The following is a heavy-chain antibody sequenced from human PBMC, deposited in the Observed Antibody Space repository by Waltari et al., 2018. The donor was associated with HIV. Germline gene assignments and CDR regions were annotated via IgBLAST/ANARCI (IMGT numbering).Heavy chain of an antibody. V-gene: IGHV1-3*01. D-gene: IGHD3-10*01. Sequence: QVQLVQSGAEVKKPGASVKVSCKASGYTFTSYAMHWVRQAPGQRLEGMGWSNAGNGNTKYSQKFQGRVTITRDTSASTAYMELSSLRSEDTAVYYCASFFSGGSGSYMAFDIWGQGTMVTVSS. J-gene: IGHJ3*02. CDR3: ASFFSGGSGSYMAFDI. CDR2: SNAGNGNT. CDR1: GYTFTSYA.